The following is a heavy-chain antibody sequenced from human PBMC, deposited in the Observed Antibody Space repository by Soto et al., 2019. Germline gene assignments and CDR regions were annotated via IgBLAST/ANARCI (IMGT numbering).Heavy chain of an antibody. CDR2: ISSSSSYI. V-gene: IGHV3-21*01. J-gene: IGHJ6*02. Sequence: EVQLVESGGGLVKPGGSLRLSCAASGFTFSSYSMNWVRQAPGKGLEWVSSISSSSSYIYYADSVKGRFTISRDNAKNSLYLQMNRLGAEDTAVYYCARDPMTTVAGGYGMDVWGQGTTVTVSS. D-gene: IGHD4-17*01. CDR1: GFTFSSYS. CDR3: ARDPMTTVAGGYGMDV.